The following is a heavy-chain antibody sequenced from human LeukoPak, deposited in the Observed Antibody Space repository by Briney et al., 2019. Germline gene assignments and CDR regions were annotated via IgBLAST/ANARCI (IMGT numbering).Heavy chain of an antibody. CDR3: ARAPHPEVNWSDP. Sequence: ASVKVSCKASGYTFTGYYMHWVRQAPGQGLEWMGWINPNSGGTNYAQKFQGRVTMTRDTSISTAYMELSRLRSDDTAVYYCARAPHPEVNWSDPWGQGTLVTVSS. CDR2: INPNSGGT. CDR1: GYTFTGYY. J-gene: IGHJ5*02. V-gene: IGHV1-2*02.